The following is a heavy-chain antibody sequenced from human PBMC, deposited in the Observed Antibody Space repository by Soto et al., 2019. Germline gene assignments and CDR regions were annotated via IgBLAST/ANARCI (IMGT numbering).Heavy chain of an antibody. Sequence: SETLSLTCTVSGGSISSGDFYWSWIRQPPGRGLEWIGYISYSGSTYYNTSLKSRVTVSVDTSKNQFSLKLNSVTAADTAVYYCARGGPTGGSYKYNWFDPWGQGTLVTVSS. CDR3: ARGGPTGGSYKYNWFDP. CDR2: ISYSGST. CDR1: GGSISSGDFY. V-gene: IGHV4-30-4*01. D-gene: IGHD2-15*01. J-gene: IGHJ5*02.